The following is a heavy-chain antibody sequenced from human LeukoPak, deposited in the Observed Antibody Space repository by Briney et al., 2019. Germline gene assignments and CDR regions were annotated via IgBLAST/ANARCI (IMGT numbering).Heavy chain of an antibody. CDR1: GFTFSSHA. CDR3: AKEPYSGSQLLDY. V-gene: IGHV3-23*01. CDR2: VSDSGGSR. J-gene: IGHJ4*02. D-gene: IGHD1-26*01. Sequence: GGSLTLSCAVSGFTFSSHAMSWVRQAPGKGLEWVSGVSDSGGSRYYADSVKGRFTISRDNSKNTLYLQMNSLTAEDTAVYYCAKEPYSGSQLLDYWGQGTLVTVSS.